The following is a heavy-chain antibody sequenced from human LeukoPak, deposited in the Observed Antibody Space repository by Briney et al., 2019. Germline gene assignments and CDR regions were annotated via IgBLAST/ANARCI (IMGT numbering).Heavy chain of an antibody. CDR2: ISGSGDTT. CDR3: ATDLRSSPRGQHF. D-gene: IGHD3-3*02. V-gene: IGHV3-23*01. J-gene: IGHJ4*02. CDR1: GFTFSSFA. Sequence: GGALRLSCAASGFTFSSFAMNCGREAPEKGLEWVSAISGSGDTTYYADSVKGRFTISRDNSKNTLYLQMNSLGAEDPAIYYCATDLRSSPRGQHFWAQGTLVTASS.